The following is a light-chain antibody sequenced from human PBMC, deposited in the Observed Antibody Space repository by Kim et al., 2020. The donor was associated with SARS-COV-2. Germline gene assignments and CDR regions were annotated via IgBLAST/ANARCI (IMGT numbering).Light chain of an antibody. Sequence: DIQMTQSPSSVSASVGDRVTITCRASQGIDSWLAWYQQKPGKAPKLLIYAASSLQNGVSSRFSGSGSGTDFTLTIDNLQPEDFATYYCQQANSFPLTFCGGTKVDIK. V-gene: IGKV1D-12*01. CDR1: QGIDSW. CDR2: AAS. CDR3: QQANSFPLT. J-gene: IGKJ4*01.